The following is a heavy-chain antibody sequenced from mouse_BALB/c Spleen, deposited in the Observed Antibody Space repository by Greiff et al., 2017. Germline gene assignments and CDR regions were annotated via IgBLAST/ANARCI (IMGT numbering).Heavy chain of an antibody. CDR3: TRGGITTVEDYAMDY. J-gene: IGHJ4*01. CDR2: IYPSDSYT. V-gene: IGHV1-69*02. Sequence: VQLQQPGAELVRPGASVKLSCKASGYTFTSYWINWVKQRPGQGLEWIGNIYPSDSYTNYNQKFKDKATLTVDKSSSTAYMQLSSPTSEDSAVYYCTRGGITTVEDYAMDYWGQGTSVTVSS. CDR1: GYTFTSYW. D-gene: IGHD1-1*01.